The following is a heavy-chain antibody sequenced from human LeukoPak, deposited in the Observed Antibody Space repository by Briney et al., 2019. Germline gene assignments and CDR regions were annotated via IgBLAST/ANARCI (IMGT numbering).Heavy chain of an antibody. V-gene: IGHV4-34*01. CDR2: INHSGST. CDR3: ARGQRKADRRQNTHNWFDP. CDR1: GGSFSGYY. Sequence: SETLSLTXAVYGGSFSGYYWSWIRQPPGKGLEWIGEINHSGSTNYNPSLKSRVTISVDTSKNQFSLKLSSVTAADTAVYYCARGQRKADRRQNTHNWFDPWGQGTLVTVSS. J-gene: IGHJ5*02. D-gene: IGHD6-6*01.